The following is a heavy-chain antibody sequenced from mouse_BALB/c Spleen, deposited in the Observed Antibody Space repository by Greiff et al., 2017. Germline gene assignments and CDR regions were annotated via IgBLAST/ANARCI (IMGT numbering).Heavy chain of an antibody. CDR2: IWGDGST. CDR1: GFSLTGYG. Sequence: QVHVKQSGPGLVAPSQSLSITCTVSGFSLTGYGVNWVRQPPGKGLEWLGMIWGDGSTDYNSALKSRLGISKDNSKSQVFLKMNSLQTDDTARYYCARTMITTEAWFAYWGQGTLVTVSA. D-gene: IGHD2-4*01. J-gene: IGHJ3*01. CDR3: ARTMITTEAWFAY. V-gene: IGHV2-6-7*01.